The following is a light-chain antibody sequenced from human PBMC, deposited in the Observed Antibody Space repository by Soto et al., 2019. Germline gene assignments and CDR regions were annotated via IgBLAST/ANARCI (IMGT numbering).Light chain of an antibody. V-gene: IGKV1-13*02. J-gene: IGKJ5*01. CDR3: QQFNTYPIT. CDR1: QDIRGA. CDR2: DVS. Sequence: AIQLTQSPSSLSASVGDRVTITCRASQDIRGALAWYQQKPGKPPKLLIFDVSSLQSGVPSRFSSSGSGTDLTLTISSLQPEDFATYYCQQFNTYPITFGQGTRLEIK.